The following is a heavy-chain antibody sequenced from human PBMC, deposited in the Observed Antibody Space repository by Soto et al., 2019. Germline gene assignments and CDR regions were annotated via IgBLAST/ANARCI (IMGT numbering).Heavy chain of an antibody. D-gene: IGHD2-15*01. V-gene: IGHV3-21*01. CDR3: ARNGGLPTNYYYYMDV. CDR2: ISSSSSYI. Sequence: EVQLVESGGGLVKPGGSLRLSCAASGFTFSSYSMNWVRQAPGKGLEWVSSISSSSSYIYYADSVKGRFTISRDNAKNSLYLQMNSLRAEDTAGYYCARNGGLPTNYYYYMDVWGKGTTVTVSS. CDR1: GFTFSSYS. J-gene: IGHJ6*03.